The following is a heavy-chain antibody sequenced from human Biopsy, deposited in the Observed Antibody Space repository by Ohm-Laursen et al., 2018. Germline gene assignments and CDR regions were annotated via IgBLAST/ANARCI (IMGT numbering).Heavy chain of an antibody. D-gene: IGHD3-3*01. J-gene: IGHJ4*02. V-gene: IGHV1-8*01. Sequence: SVKVSCKASGYTFTSYDIKWVRQATGQGLEYLGWMNPNSGNTGYAQKFQGRVTMTRNTSVSTAYMDLSSLRSDDTAVYYCAKDLLEWSVPSWGQGTLVTVSS. CDR1: GYTFTSYD. CDR3: AKDLLEWSVPS. CDR2: MNPNSGNT.